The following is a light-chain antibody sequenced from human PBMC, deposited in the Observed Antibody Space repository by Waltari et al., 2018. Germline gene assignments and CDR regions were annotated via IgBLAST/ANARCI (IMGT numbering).Light chain of an antibody. Sequence: DIQMTQSPSTLSASVGDRVTITCRASQSISSWLAWYQQKPGKAPKLLIYKACSLESGVPSRFSGSGSGTEFTLTISSLQPDDFATYYCQQYNSYSWKFGQGTKVEIK. CDR3: QQYNSYSWK. CDR1: QSISSW. V-gene: IGKV1-5*03. J-gene: IGKJ1*01. CDR2: KAC.